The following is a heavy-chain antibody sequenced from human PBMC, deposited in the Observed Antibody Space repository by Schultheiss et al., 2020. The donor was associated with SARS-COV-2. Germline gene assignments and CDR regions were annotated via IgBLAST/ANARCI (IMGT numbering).Heavy chain of an antibody. CDR2: ITWNSDNR. D-gene: IGHD6-19*01. J-gene: IGHJ4*02. CDR3: ARGGYTSAWYYVD. CDR1: GFTFDDYA. V-gene: IGHV3-9*01. Sequence: GGSLRLSCAGSGFTFDDYAMHWVRQAPGKGLEWVAGITWNSDNRGYADSVKGRFTVARDNAKNSLYLQMSSLRADDTAVYYCARGGYTSAWYYVDWGQGTLVTVSS.